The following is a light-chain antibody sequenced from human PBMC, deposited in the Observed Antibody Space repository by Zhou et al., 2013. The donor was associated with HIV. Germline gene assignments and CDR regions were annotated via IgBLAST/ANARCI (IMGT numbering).Light chain of an antibody. V-gene: IGKV1-5*03. J-gene: IGKJ2*01. CDR3: QQYNSYSLT. Sequence: DIQMTQSPSTLSASVGDRVAITCRASQDVNTWLAWYQQKPGKAPQLLIYKASRVESGVPSRFSGTGSGTDFTLTLSSLQPDDFATYYCQQYNSYSLTFGQGTKLEIK. CDR2: KAS. CDR1: QDVNTW.